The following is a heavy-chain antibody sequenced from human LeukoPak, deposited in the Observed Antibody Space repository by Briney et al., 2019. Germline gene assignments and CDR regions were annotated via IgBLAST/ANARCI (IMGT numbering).Heavy chain of an antibody. Sequence: SETLSLTCAVYGGSFSGDYWSWIRQPPGKGLEWIGEINHSGSTNYNPSLKSRVTISVDTSKNQFSLKPSSVTAADTAVYYCARSYAHDYWGQGTLVTVSS. CDR2: INHSGST. CDR1: GGSFSGDY. V-gene: IGHV4-34*01. J-gene: IGHJ4*02. CDR3: ARSYAHDY. D-gene: IGHD2-2*01.